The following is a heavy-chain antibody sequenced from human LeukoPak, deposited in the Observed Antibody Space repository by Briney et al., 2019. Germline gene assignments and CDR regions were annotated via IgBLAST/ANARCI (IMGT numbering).Heavy chain of an antibody. CDR1: GFTFSKNW. Sequence: GGSLRLSCVASGFTFSKNWMHWVRQAPGKGLVWVSRIQGDGSNTNYADSVKGRFSISRDNAKNTVYLQMNSLRAEDTGIYYCAKNYDSSGWAPGAFDIWGQGTMVTVSS. V-gene: IGHV3-74*01. J-gene: IGHJ3*02. CDR3: AKNYDSSGWAPGAFDI. D-gene: IGHD3-22*01. CDR2: IQGDGSNT.